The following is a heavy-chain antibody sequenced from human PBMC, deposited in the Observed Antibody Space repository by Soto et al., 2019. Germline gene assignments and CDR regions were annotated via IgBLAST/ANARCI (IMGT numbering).Heavy chain of an antibody. D-gene: IGHD2-2*01. Sequence: EVQLLESGGGLVQPGGSLRLSCAASGFTFSSYAMSWVRQAPGKGLEWVSSISGSGGSTYYADSVKGRFTISRDNSKNTLYLQMNSLRAEDTAVYYCANGAYCSSTSCYGTYYYYMDVWGKGTTVTVSS. CDR2: ISGSGGST. V-gene: IGHV3-23*01. J-gene: IGHJ6*03. CDR3: ANGAYCSSTSCYGTYYYYMDV. CDR1: GFTFSSYA.